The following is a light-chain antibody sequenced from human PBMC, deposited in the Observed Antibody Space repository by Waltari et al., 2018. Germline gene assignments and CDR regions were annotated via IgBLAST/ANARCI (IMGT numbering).Light chain of an antibody. Sequence: QSGLTQPASVSGSPGQSITISCTGTSSDVGIYNLVSWYQQYPGKAPKLMVYEVTKRNKGVSDGYSGSKSGNTASLTIYGLQSEDEANYYCCSYAGIGMYVFGTGTKVTVL. V-gene: IGLV2-23*02. CDR2: EVT. CDR1: SSDVGIYNL. J-gene: IGLJ1*01. CDR3: CSYAGIGMYV.